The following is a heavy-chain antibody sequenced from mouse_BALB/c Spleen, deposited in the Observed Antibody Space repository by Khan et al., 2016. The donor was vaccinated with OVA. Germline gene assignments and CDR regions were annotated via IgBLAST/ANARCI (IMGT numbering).Heavy chain of an antibody. D-gene: IGHD2-14*01. CDR1: GYTFTSHT. J-gene: IGHJ4*01. CDR2: INPRSDYT. CDR3: ARRTTECALDY. Sequence: QVQLKESGAELARPGASVKMSCKASGYTFTSHTMHWVKQRPGQGLEWIGYINPRSDYTQYNQKFTDKATLTADISSSTAYMQLSSLTAEYSAVYYWARRTTECALDYWGQGTSVTVSS. V-gene: IGHV1-4*01.